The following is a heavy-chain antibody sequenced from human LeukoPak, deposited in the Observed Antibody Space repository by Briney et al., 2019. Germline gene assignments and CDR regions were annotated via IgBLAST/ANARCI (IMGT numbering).Heavy chain of an antibody. Sequence: PSETLSLNCAVYGGSSGGSLSDYYWTWIRQPPGKGLEWIGEINHSGYTNYNPSLKSRVTISVDTSKNQFSLNLSSVTAADAAVYYCARAMVRGVPHWFDPWGQGTLVTVSS. CDR3: ARAMVRGVPHWFDP. D-gene: IGHD3-10*01. V-gene: IGHV4-34*01. CDR1: GGSSGGSLSDYY. CDR2: INHSGYT. J-gene: IGHJ5*02.